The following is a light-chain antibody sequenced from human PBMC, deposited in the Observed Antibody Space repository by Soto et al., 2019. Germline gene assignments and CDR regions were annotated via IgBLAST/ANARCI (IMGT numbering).Light chain of an antibody. CDR2: DAS. CDR1: QSVSSY. J-gene: IGKJ1*01. CDR3: QQRSNWPPK. Sequence: EIVLTQSPATLFLSPGERATLSCRASQSVSSYLAWYQQKPGQAPRLLIYDASNRATGIPARFSGSGSGTDFTLTISSLEPEDFAVYYCQQRSNWPPKFGQGTKV. V-gene: IGKV3-11*01.